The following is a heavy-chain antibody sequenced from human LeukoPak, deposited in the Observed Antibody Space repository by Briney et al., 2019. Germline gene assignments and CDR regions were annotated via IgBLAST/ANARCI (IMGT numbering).Heavy chain of an antibody. J-gene: IGHJ4*02. CDR1: GGTFSNYA. V-gene: IGHV1-69*13. Sequence: SVKVSCKASGGTFSNYAISWVRQAPGQGLEWMGGIIPIFGTAKYAQKFQGRVTITAGESTSTAYMELSSLRSEDTAVYYCARGWDSSGQIPFLYWGQGTLVTVSS. CDR3: ARGWDSSGQIPFLY. D-gene: IGHD3-22*01. CDR2: IIPIFGTA.